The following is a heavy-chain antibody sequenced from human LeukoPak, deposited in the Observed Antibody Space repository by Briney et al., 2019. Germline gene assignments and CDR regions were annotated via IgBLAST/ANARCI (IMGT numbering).Heavy chain of an antibody. CDR2: IIPIFGTT. CDR3: ARGWQLGAELAHAFDI. CDR1: GGNISTYT. V-gene: IGHV1-69*13. Sequence: SLKVYCKTSGGNISTYTITWVRQPHGQGHEWRGGIIPIFGTTKYAQKFQGSVTITADETTSTAYMELSSLRSEDTPVYYCARGWQLGAELAHAFDIWGQGTMVTVSS. J-gene: IGHJ3*02. D-gene: IGHD3-10*01.